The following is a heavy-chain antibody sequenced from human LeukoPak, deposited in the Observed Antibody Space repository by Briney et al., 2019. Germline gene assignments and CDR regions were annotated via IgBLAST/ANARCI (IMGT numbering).Heavy chain of an antibody. V-gene: IGHV3-53*01. D-gene: IGHD2-21*02. CDR1: GFTVSSNC. CDR3: ARERGDKDMSGGSAFGV. J-gene: IGHJ3*01. Sequence: GGSLRLSCAASGFTVSSNCVTWVRQAPGKGLEWVSVICGDGRLFYADSVKGRFSVSRDNSENTVYLQVTSLRADDTAVYFCARERGDKDMSGGSAFGVWGQGTMVTVSS. CDR2: ICGDGRL.